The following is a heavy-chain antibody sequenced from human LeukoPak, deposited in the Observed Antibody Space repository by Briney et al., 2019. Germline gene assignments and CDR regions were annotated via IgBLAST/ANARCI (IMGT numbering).Heavy chain of an antibody. V-gene: IGHV3-33*01. J-gene: IGHJ3*02. CDR2: IWNDGSNK. CDR1: GFTFSSYG. D-gene: IGHD3-22*01. Sequence: PGGSLRLSCAASGFTFSSYGMHWVRHAPGKGLEWVAVIWNDGSNKYYGDSVKGRFTISRDNSKNTLYLQMNSLRAEDTAVYYCARIHSLYYYDSSGYGAFDIWGQGTMVTVSS. CDR3: ARIHSLYYYDSSGYGAFDI.